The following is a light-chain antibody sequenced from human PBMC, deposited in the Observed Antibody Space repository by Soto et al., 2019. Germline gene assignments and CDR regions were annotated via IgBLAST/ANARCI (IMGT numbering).Light chain of an antibody. V-gene: IGKV3-15*01. CDR2: GVS. CDR1: QNLNSN. J-gene: IGKJ1*01. CDR3: QQYDYWPRT. Sequence: EIVMTQAPATLFVSPGERATLSWQASQNLNSNFLAWYQQKPGQAPRLLLFGVSNRATGIPARFSGSGSGTDFSLTISSLQSEDFAVYYCQQYDYWPRTFGQGAKVDIK.